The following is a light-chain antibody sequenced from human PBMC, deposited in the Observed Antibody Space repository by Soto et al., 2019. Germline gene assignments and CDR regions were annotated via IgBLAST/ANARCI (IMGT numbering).Light chain of an antibody. J-gene: IGLJ2*01. Sequence: QSVLTQPASVSGSPGQSITISCTGTSSDVGGYNYVSWYQQHPGKAPKLMIYEVSNRPSGVPNRFSGSKSGNTASLTISGLQAEDEADYYCSSYPTSSTHVFGAGTKVTVL. V-gene: IGLV2-14*01. CDR3: SSYPTSSTHV. CDR2: EVS. CDR1: SSDVGGYNY.